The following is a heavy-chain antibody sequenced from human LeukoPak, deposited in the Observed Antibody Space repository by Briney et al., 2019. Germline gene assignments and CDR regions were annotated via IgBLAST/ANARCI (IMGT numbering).Heavy chain of an antibody. J-gene: IGHJ6*02. V-gene: IGHV3-30*18. Sequence: PGRSLRLSCAAPGFTFSSYGMHWVRQAPGQGLAWGAVISYDGSNKYYADSVKGRFTISRDNSKNTLYLQMNSLRAEDTAVYYCAKDLVVGYGSGSYSSYYYGMDVWGQGTTVTVSS. CDR1: GFTFSSYG. CDR3: AKDLVVGYGSGSYSSYYYGMDV. CDR2: ISYDGSNK. D-gene: IGHD3-10*01.